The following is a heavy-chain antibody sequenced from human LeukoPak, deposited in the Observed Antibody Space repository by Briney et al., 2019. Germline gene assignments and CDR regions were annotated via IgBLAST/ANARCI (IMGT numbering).Heavy chain of an antibody. CDR2: MSPNSGNT. Sequence: ASVKVSCKASGYTFTSYDINWVRQATGQGLEWMGWMSPNSGNTGYAQKFQGRVTMTRNTSISTAYMELSSLRSEDTAVYYCARETTVTPYYYYYGMDVWGQGTTVTVSS. D-gene: IGHD4-17*01. CDR3: ARETTVTPYYYYYGMDV. CDR1: GYTFTSYD. J-gene: IGHJ6*02. V-gene: IGHV1-8*01.